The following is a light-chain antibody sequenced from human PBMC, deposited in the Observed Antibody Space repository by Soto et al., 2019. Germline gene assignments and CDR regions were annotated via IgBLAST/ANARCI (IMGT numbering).Light chain of an antibody. CDR3: QQYGSSPET. Sequence: EIVLTQSPGTLSLSPGERATLSCRASQSVSSSYLAWYQQKPGQAPRLLIYGASSRATGIPDRFSGRGSGTDFTLSISRLEPEDFALYYCQQYGSSPETFGQGTKVDIK. V-gene: IGKV3-20*01. J-gene: IGKJ1*01. CDR2: GAS. CDR1: QSVSSSY.